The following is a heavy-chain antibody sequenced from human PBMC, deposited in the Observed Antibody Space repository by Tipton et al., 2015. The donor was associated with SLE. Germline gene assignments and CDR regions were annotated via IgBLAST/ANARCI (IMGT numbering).Heavy chain of an antibody. J-gene: IGHJ4*02. CDR2: IRADGSYT. D-gene: IGHD6-19*01. Sequence: GSLRLSCVASGFTFDGYSMHWVRQPPGKGLEWVSLIRADGSYTYYADSVKGRFTISRDNGKNSLYLQMSSLTTEDTAFYYCAKEHNTGWPNFDYWGQGTLVTVSA. V-gene: IGHV3-43*01. CDR3: AKEHNTGWPNFDY. CDR1: GFTFDGYS.